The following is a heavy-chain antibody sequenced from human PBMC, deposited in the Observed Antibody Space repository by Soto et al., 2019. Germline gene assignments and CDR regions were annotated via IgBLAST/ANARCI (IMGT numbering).Heavy chain of an antibody. CDR1: GGTFRNYP. CDR3: ARGPLVVLNYFES. CDR2: IFPLTDIP. J-gene: IGHJ4*02. V-gene: IGHV1-69*02. Sequence: QVQLVQSGTEVKKPGSSVKVSCKASGGTFRNYPINWVRQAPGQGLEWMGSIFPLTDIPDYAQNFQARLTISADKSTSTAYVELSSLTSADTAMYFCARGPLVVLNYFESWGQGTLVTVSS.